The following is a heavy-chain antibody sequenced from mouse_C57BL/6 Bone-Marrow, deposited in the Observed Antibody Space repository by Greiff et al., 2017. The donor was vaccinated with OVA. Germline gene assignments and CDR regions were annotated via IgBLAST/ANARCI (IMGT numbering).Heavy chain of an antibody. CDR3: ARFGYYGSYWYFDV. D-gene: IGHD1-1*01. Sequence: QIQLQQSGAELARPGASVKLSCKASGYTFTSYGISWVKQRTGQGLEWIGEIYPRSGNTYYNEKFKGKATLTADKSSSTAYMELRSLTSEDSAVYFCARFGYYGSYWYFDVWGTGTTVTVSS. CDR2: IYPRSGNT. V-gene: IGHV1-81*01. CDR1: GYTFTSYG. J-gene: IGHJ1*03.